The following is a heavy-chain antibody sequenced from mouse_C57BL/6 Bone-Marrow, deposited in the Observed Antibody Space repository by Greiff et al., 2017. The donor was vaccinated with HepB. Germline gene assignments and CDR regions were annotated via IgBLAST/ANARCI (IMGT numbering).Heavy chain of an antibody. V-gene: IGHV5-17*01. J-gene: IGHJ2*01. CDR1: GFTFSDYG. D-gene: IGHD2-4*01. CDR2: ISSGSSTI. CDR3: ARSMITGGDY. Sequence: EVMLVESGGGLVKPGGSLKLSCAASGFTFSDYGMHWVRQAPEKGLEWVAYISSGSSTIYYADTVKGRFTISRDNAKNTLFLQMTSLRSEDTAMYYCARSMITGGDYWGQGTTLTVSS.